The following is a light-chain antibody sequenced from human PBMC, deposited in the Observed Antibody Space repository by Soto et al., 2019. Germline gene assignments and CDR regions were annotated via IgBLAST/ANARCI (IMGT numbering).Light chain of an antibody. Sequence: DIVMTQSPLSLPVTPGEPASISCRSSQSLLHSNGYNYLDWYLQKPGQSPQLLIYLGSNRASGVPDRFSGSGSGTDFTLKIRRVEAEDVGVYYCMQGLQTLYTFGQGTKLEI. J-gene: IGKJ2*01. CDR3: MQGLQTLYT. CDR2: LGS. V-gene: IGKV2-28*01. CDR1: QSLLHSNGYNY.